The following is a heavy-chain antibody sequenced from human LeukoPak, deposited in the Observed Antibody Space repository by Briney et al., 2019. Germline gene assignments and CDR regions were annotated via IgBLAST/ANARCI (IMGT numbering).Heavy chain of an antibody. CDR1: GGSFSGYY. J-gene: IGHJ4*02. CDR2: INHSGST. D-gene: IGHD3-10*01. CDR3: ARGLRFGAGYDY. Sequence: SETLSLTCAVYGGSFSGYYCSWIRQPPGKGLEWIGEINHSGSTNYNSSLKSRVTISADTSQNQFSPKLSSVTAADTAVYYCARGLRFGAGYDYWGQGTLVTVSS. V-gene: IGHV4-34*01.